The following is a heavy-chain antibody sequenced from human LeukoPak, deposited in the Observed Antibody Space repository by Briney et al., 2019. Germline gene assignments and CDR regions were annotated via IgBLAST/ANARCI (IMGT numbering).Heavy chain of an antibody. CDR1: SGSISSYY. J-gene: IGHJ4*02. V-gene: IGHV4-59*01. CDR3: ARGMGATKRFDY. CDR2: IYYSGSA. D-gene: IGHD1-26*01. Sequence: PSETLSLTCTVSSGSISSYYWSWIRQPPGKGLEWIGYIYYSGSAHYNPSLKNRVTISVDTSKNQFSLKLSSVTAADTAVYYCARGMGATKRFDYWGQGTLVTVSS.